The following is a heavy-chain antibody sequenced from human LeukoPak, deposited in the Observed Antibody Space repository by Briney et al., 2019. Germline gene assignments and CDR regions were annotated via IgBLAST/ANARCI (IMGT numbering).Heavy chain of an antibody. J-gene: IGHJ3*02. CDR2: ISGSGGST. CDR3: AKGRGNWGYAFDI. D-gene: IGHD7-27*01. CDR1: GFTFSSYA. Sequence: GGSLRLSCAASGFTFSSYAMSWVRQAPGKGLEWVSGISGSGGSTYYADSVKGRFTISRDNPKNTLYLQMNSLRAEDTAVYYCAKGRGNWGYAFDIWGQGTKGTLSS. V-gene: IGHV3-23*01.